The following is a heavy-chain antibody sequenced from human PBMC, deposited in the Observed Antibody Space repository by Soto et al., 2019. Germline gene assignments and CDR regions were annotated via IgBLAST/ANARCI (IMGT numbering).Heavy chain of an antibody. CDR1: GFTFSSYG. D-gene: IGHD6-13*01. V-gene: IGHV3-23*01. Sequence: EVQLLESGGGLVQPGGSLRLSCAASGFTFSSYGMSWVRQAPGKGLEWVSAIGSSGTSTYYADSVKGRFTISRDNSKNTLHLQMNSLRAEDTAVYCCANLQGGSWLWGQGTLVTVSS. CDR2: IGSSGTST. J-gene: IGHJ4*02. CDR3: ANLQGGSWL.